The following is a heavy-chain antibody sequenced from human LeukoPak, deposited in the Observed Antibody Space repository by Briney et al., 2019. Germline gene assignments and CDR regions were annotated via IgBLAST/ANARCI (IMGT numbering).Heavy chain of an antibody. V-gene: IGHV4-59*12. CDR1: GGSISSYY. CDR3: ARDKYYYGSGSYLNYYYYGMDV. Sequence: PSETLSLTCTVSGGSISSYYWSWIRQPPGKGLEWIGYIYYSGSTNYNPSLKSRVTISVDTSKNQFSLKLSSVTAADTAVYYCARDKYYYGSGSYLNYYYYGMDVWGQGTTVTVSS. J-gene: IGHJ6*02. CDR2: IYYSGST. D-gene: IGHD3-10*01.